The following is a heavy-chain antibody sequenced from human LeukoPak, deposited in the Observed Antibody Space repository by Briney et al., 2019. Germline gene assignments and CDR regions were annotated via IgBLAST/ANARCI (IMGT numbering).Heavy chain of an antibody. CDR1: GFTLSSYA. CDR3: AVHPGIAAAGALDY. J-gene: IGHJ4*02. D-gene: IGHD6-13*01. V-gene: IGHV3-23*01. CDR2: VSGSDGST. Sequence: PGESLRLSCAASGFTLSSYAMSWVRQAPGKGLEWVSIVSGSDGSTDYANSVKGRFTISRDNSRNTLYLQMNSLRAEDTALYYCAVHPGIAAAGALDYWGQGTLVTVSS.